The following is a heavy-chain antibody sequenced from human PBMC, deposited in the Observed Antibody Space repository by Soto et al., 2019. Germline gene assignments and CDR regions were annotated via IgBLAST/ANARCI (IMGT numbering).Heavy chain of an antibody. Sequence: PSETRSLTCTVSGASITCTSYWGWIRQPAGKGLEWIGRFSLSGTTNYNPSLRSRVTISADTSKNQFSLKLSSVTAADTAVYYCARGRGGVQHWGQGTLVTVSS. D-gene: IGHD3-10*01. CDR3: ARGRGGVQH. V-gene: IGHV4-4*07. J-gene: IGHJ1*01. CDR1: GASITCTSY. CDR2: FSLSGTT.